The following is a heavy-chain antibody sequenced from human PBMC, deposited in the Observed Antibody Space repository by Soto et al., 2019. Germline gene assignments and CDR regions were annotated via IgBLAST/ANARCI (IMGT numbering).Heavy chain of an antibody. CDR2: IIPIFGTA. D-gene: IGHD3-22*01. V-gene: IGHV1-69*06. CDR1: GGTFSSYA. J-gene: IGHJ3*02. CDR3: ATHSYYYDRSGYAYDAFDI. Sequence: SVKVSCKASGGTFSSYAISWVRQAPGQGLEWMGGIIPIFGTANYAQKFQGRVTITADKSTGTAYMVLSSLRSEDTALYYCATHSYYYDRSGYAYDAFDIWGQGTMVTVSS.